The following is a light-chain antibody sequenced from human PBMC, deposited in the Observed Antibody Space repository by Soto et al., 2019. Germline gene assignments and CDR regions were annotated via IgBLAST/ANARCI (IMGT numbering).Light chain of an antibody. CDR1: SSNIGAGYD. V-gene: IGLV1-40*01. CDR2: GNS. J-gene: IGLJ1*01. CDR3: QSYDSSLSGYV. Sequence: QAVVTQPPSVSGAPGQRVTISCTGSSSNIGAGYDVHWYQQLPGTAPKLIIYGNSNRPSGVPDRFSGSKSGTSASLAITGLQAEDEADYYCQSYDSSLSGYVFGTGTKVTVL.